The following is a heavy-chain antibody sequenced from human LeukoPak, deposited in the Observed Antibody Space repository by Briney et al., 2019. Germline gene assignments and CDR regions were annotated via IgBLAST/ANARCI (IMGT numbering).Heavy chain of an antibody. CDR3: ARGMTTVTSPRTLDY. CDR1: GYTFTGYY. J-gene: IGHJ4*02. CDR2: INPNSGGT. D-gene: IGHD4-17*01. Sequence: ASVKVSCKASGYTFTGYYMHWVRQAPGQGLEWMGWINPNSGGTNYAQKFQGRVTVTRDTSISTAYMELSRLRSDDTAVYYCARGMTTVTSPRTLDYWGQGTLVTVSS. V-gene: IGHV1-2*02.